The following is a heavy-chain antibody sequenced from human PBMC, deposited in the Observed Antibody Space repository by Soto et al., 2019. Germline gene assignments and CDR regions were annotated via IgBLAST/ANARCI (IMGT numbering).Heavy chain of an antibody. D-gene: IGHD2-21*02. CDR3: ARDRNGDYFFDY. J-gene: IGHJ4*02. CDR1: SDSISSHSAT. CDR2: TYYRSKWYY. V-gene: IGHV6-1*01. Sequence: SQTPSLTCSISSDSISSHSATWNWIRQSLSRGIEWLGRTYYRSKWYYDYAVSVKSRMTINPDTSKNQFSLQLNSVTPEDTAVYYCARDRNGDYFFDYWGQGTLVTVSS.